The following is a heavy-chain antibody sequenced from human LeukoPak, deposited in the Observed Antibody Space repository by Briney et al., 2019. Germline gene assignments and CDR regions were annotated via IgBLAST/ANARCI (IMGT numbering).Heavy chain of an antibody. V-gene: IGHV4-59*12. CDR3: ARSYRDFGNWFDP. CDR2: IFYSGGT. Sequence: SETLSLTCTVSGDSINNYYWSWIRQPPGKGLEWIGYIFYSGGTKYNPSLKSRVTISVDRSKNQFSLKLSSVTAADTAVYYCARSYRDFGNWFDPWGQGTLVTVSS. CDR1: GDSINNYY. D-gene: IGHD3-10*01. J-gene: IGHJ5*02.